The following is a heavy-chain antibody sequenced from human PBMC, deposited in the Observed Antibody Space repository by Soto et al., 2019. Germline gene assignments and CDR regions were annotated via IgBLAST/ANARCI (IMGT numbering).Heavy chain of an antibody. V-gene: IGHV4-30-4*01. CDR2: IYYSGST. D-gene: IGHD4-4*01. Sequence: PSETLSLTGTVSGGSISSGDYYWSWIRQPPGKGLEWIGYIYYSGSTYYNPSLKSRVTISVDTSKNQFSLKLSSVTAADKAVYCCARVIKTTRYKWFDPWGQGTLVTVSS. CDR3: ARVIKTTRYKWFDP. CDR1: GGSISSGDYY. J-gene: IGHJ5*02.